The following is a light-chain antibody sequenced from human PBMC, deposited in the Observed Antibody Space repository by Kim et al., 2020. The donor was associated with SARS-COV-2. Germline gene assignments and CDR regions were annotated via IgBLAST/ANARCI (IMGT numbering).Light chain of an antibody. CDR2: GRN. V-gene: IGLV3-19*01. CDR3: NSRDSSGNHLV. CDR1: SLRSYY. J-gene: IGLJ3*02. Sequence: ALGQTVRITCQGDSLRSYYASWDQEKPRQAPVVVIYGRNDRPSGIPDRFSGSNSGNTASLTITGAQAEDEANYYCNSRDSSGNHLVFGGGTQLTVL.